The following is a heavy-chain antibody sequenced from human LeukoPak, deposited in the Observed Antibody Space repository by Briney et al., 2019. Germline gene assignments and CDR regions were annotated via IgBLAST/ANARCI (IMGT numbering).Heavy chain of an antibody. D-gene: IGHD3-10*01. V-gene: IGHV4-39*01. Sequence: SETLSLSCAVYGGSFSGYYWGRIRHPPGKGLEWIGSIYYSGSTYYNPSLKSRVTISVDTSKNQFSLKLNSVTATDTAVYYCARHYGPWGQGTLVTVSS. CDR2: IYYSGST. CDR1: GGSFSGYY. J-gene: IGHJ4*02. CDR3: ARHYGP.